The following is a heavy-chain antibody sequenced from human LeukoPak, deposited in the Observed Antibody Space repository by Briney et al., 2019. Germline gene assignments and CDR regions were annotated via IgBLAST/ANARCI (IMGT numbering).Heavy chain of an antibody. CDR1: GGSLSSYY. D-gene: IGHD3-22*01. CDR2: IYYSGST. CDR3: ARVNYYYDSSGHHLDYFDY. V-gene: IGHV4-59*01. J-gene: IGHJ4*02. Sequence: SETLSLTCTVSGGSLSSYYWSWIRQPPGKGLEWIGYIYYSGSTNYNPSLKSRVTISVDTSKNQFSLKLSSVTAADTAVYYCARVNYYYDSSGHHLDYFDYWGQGTLVTVSS.